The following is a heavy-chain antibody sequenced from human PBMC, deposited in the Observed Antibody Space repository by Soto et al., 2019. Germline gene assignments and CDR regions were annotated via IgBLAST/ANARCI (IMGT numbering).Heavy chain of an antibody. CDR3: ARGVVGGTTD. V-gene: IGHV3-30*03. J-gene: IGHJ4*02. Sequence: SLRLSCAASGFTFSSYGMYWVRQAPGKGLEWVAAIAYDGSNKYHADSVKGRFTISRDNSKNSLYLQMNSLRDEDTALYYCARGVVGGTTDWGQGTLVTVSS. D-gene: IGHD1-26*01. CDR2: IAYDGSNK. CDR1: GFTFSSYG.